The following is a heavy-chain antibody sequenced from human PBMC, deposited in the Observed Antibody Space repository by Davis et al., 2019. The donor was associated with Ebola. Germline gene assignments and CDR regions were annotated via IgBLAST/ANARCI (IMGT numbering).Heavy chain of an antibody. Sequence: GESLKISCAASGFTFSGSAMHWVRQASGKGLEWVGRIRSKANSYATAYAASVKGRFTISRDDSKNTAYLQMNSLRAEDTAVYYCARGGIAARPGYGMDVWGKGTTVTVSS. CDR3: ARGGIAARPGYGMDV. CDR1: GFTFSGSA. CDR2: IRSKANSYAT. D-gene: IGHD6-6*01. J-gene: IGHJ6*04. V-gene: IGHV3-73*01.